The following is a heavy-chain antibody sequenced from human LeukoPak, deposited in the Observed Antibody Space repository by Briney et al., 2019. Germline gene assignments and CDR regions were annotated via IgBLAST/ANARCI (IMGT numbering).Heavy chain of an antibody. CDR1: GYTFTSYD. CDR2: MNPNSGNT. Sequence: ASVKVSCKASGYTFTSYDINWVRQATGQGLEWMGWMNPNSGNTGYAQKFQGRVTITRNTSISTAYMELSSLRAEDTAVYYCAKDKPSSGSYPDAFDIWGQGTMVTVSS. D-gene: IGHD6-19*01. V-gene: IGHV1-8*03. J-gene: IGHJ3*02. CDR3: AKDKPSSGSYPDAFDI.